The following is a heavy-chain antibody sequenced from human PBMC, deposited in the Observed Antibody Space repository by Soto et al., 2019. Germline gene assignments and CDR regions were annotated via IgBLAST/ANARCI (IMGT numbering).Heavy chain of an antibody. CDR2: IHYSGGT. Sequence: SETLSLTCTVSGVSTGSYYWSWIRQSPGKGLEWIGYIHYSGGTNYNPSLKSRVSISVDTSTNQFFLRLTSVTAADTAVYYCARTEWVQAFDYWGQGTLVTVSS. D-gene: IGHD1-1*01. CDR3: ARTEWVQAFDY. V-gene: IGHV4-59*01. J-gene: IGHJ4*02. CDR1: GVSTGSYY.